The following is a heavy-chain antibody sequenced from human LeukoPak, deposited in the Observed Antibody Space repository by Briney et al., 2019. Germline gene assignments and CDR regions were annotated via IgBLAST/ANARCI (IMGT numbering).Heavy chain of an antibody. J-gene: IGHJ4*02. CDR3: AAKAAYDSNGYYFC. Sequence: GGSLRLSCAASGFTFSSYAMRWVRQAPGKGLEWVSTISGSGGSTYYADSVKGRFTISRDNSKNTLYLQMNSLRAEDTAVYYCAAKAAYDSNGYYFCWGQGTLVTVSS. D-gene: IGHD3-22*01. CDR1: GFTFSSYA. CDR2: ISGSGGST. V-gene: IGHV3-23*01.